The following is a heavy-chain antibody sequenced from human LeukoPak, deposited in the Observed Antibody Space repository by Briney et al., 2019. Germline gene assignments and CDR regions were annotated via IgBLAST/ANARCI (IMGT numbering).Heavy chain of an antibody. D-gene: IGHD3-9*01. CDR3: ARYPAYYDILTGYYTPHYYFDY. Sequence: GGSLRLSCAASEFTVSSIYMSWVRQAPGKGLEWVSVIYSGGSTYYADSVKGRFTISRDNSKNTLYLQMNSLRAEDTAVYYCARYPAYYDILTGYYTPHYYFDYWGQGTLVTVSS. J-gene: IGHJ4*02. CDR1: EFTVSSIY. V-gene: IGHV3-66*01. CDR2: IYSGGST.